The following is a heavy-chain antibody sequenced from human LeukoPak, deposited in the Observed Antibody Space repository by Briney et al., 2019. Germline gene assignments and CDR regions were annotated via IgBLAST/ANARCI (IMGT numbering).Heavy chain of an antibody. CDR3: ARDIVVVVEGYYYYYYMDV. CDR1: GGTFSSYA. D-gene: IGHD2-15*01. V-gene: IGHV1-69*01. Sequence: SVKVSCKASGGTFSSYAISWVRQAPGQGLEWMGGIIPIFGTANYAQKFQGRVTITADESTSTAYMELSSLRSEDTAVYYCARDIVVVVEGYYYYYYMDVWGKGPRSPSP. CDR2: IIPIFGTA. J-gene: IGHJ6*03.